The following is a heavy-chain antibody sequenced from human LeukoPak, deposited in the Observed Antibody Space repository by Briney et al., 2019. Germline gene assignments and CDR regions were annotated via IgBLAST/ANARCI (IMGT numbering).Heavy chain of an antibody. CDR3: AREEQLVYVY. Sequence: PSETLSLTCAVYGGSFSGYYWSWIRQPPGKGLEWIGEINHSGSTNYNPSLKSRVTISVDTSKNQFSLKLSSVTAADTAVYYCAREEQLVYVYWGQGTLVTVSS. J-gene: IGHJ4*02. CDR2: INHSGST. D-gene: IGHD6-6*01. CDR1: GGSFSGYY. V-gene: IGHV4-34*01.